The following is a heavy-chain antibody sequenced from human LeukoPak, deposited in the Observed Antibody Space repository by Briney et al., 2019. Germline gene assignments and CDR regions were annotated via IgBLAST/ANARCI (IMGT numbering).Heavy chain of an antibody. V-gene: IGHV3-21*01. CDR1: GFTFSSYS. Sequence: PGGSLRLSCAASGFTFSSYSMNWVRQAPGKGLEWVSSISSSSSYIYYADSVEGRFTISRDNAKNSLYLQMNSLRAEDTAVYYCARDLGLGYCSSTSCSSDYWGQGTLVTVSS. CDR2: ISSSSSYI. D-gene: IGHD2-2*01. J-gene: IGHJ4*02. CDR3: ARDLGLGYCSSTSCSSDY.